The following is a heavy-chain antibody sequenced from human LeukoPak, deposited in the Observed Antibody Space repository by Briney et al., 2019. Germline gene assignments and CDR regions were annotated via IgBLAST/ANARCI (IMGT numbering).Heavy chain of an antibody. CDR1: GLTFSSYW. V-gene: IGHV3-74*01. J-gene: IGHJ4*02. CDR2: INRDGRST. D-gene: IGHD1-14*01. CDR3: ARDLRGTQPGY. Sequence: GGSLRLSCAASGLTFSSYWMHWVRQAPGKGLVWVSRINRDGRSTSYADSVKGRFTISRDNAKNTLYLQMNSLRAEDTAVYYCARDLRGTQPGYWGQGTLVTVSS.